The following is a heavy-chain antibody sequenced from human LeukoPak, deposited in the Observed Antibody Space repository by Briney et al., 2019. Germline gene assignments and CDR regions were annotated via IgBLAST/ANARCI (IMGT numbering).Heavy chain of an antibody. CDR2: INTNTGNP. Sequence: GASVKVSCKASGYTFTSYAMNWVRQAPGQGLEWMGWINTNTGNPTYAQGFTGRFVFSLDTSVSTAYLQISSLKAEDTAVYYCARDRRESLMTRATAVDYWGQGTLVTVSS. J-gene: IGHJ4*02. CDR1: GYTFTSYA. CDR3: ARDRRESLMTRATAVDY. V-gene: IGHV7-4-1*02. D-gene: IGHD1-26*01.